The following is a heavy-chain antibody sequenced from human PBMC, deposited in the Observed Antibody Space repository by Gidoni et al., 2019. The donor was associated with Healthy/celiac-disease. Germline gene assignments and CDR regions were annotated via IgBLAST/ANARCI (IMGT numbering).Heavy chain of an antibody. J-gene: IGHJ5*02. Sequence: QLQLQESGPGLVQPSETLSLSCTVSGGSISSSSYYWGWIRQPPGKGLEWIGSIYYSGSTYYNPSVESRVTISVDTSKSQFSLKLSSVTAADTALYYCARGLYSSSWYSSLNWFDPWGQGTLVTVSS. CDR2: IYYSGST. CDR1: GGSISSSSYY. V-gene: IGHV4-39*01. CDR3: ARGLYSSSWYSSLNWFDP. D-gene: IGHD6-13*01.